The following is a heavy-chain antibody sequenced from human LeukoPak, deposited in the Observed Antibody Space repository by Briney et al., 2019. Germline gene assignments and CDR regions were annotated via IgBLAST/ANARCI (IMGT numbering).Heavy chain of an antibody. Sequence: PGRSLRLSCAASGFTFSNYDMHWVRQPPGKGPEWVAVIWYDGSAKYYVDSVKGRFTISRDNSKNTLNLQMNSLRAEDTALYYCAKDQNYESSGYYGGFDYWGQGTLVTVSS. CDR1: GFTFSNYD. CDR3: AKDQNYESSGYYGGFDY. CDR2: IWYDGSAK. J-gene: IGHJ4*02. V-gene: IGHV3-33*06. D-gene: IGHD3-22*01.